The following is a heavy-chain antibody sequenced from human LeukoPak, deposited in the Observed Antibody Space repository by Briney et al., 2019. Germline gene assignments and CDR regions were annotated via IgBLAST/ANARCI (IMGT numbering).Heavy chain of an antibody. Sequence: SGTLSLTCGVSGGSISGTNWWGWVRQPPGQGLEWIGEISLRGLTNYNPSLRSRLTMSLDESKNQVSLNLTSVTAADTAVYYCSRESGPFSPFGFWGQGTLVSVHS. CDR3: SRESGPFSPFGF. V-gene: IGHV4-4*02. J-gene: IGHJ4*02. D-gene: IGHD1-26*01. CDR2: ISLRGLT. CDR1: GGSISGTNW.